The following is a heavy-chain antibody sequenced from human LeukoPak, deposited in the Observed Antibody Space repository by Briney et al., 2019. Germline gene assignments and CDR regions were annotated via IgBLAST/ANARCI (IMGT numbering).Heavy chain of an antibody. D-gene: IGHD3-3*01. CDR2: TDSTSSFI. CDR1: GFTFSSYA. V-gene: IGHV3-21*01. Sequence: GGSLRLSCAASGFTFSSYAMMWVRQAPGKGLECVSSTDSTSSFIYYADSLKGRFTVSRDNAKNSLYLQMNSLRAEDTAVYYCARDFCDHWGQGTLVTVSS. CDR3: ARDFCDH. J-gene: IGHJ5*02.